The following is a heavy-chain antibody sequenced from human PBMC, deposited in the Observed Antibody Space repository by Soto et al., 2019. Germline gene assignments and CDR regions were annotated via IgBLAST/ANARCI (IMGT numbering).Heavy chain of an antibody. CDR2: IWYDGSNK. D-gene: IGHD6-13*01. V-gene: IGHV3-33*01. CDR1: GFTFSSYG. Sequence: QVQLVESGGGVVQPGRSLRLSCAASGFTFSSYGMHWVRQAPGKGLEWVAVIWYDGSNKYYADSVKGRFTISRDNSKNTQYLQRNSLRAEDTAVYYCASAPGIAANQAFDIWGQGTMVTVSS. J-gene: IGHJ3*02. CDR3: ASAPGIAANQAFDI.